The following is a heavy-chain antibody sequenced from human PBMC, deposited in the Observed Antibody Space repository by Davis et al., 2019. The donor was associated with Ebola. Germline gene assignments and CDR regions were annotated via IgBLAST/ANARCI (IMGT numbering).Heavy chain of an antibody. Sequence: GESLKISCAASGFTFSSYSMNWVRQAPGKGLEWVSVIYSGGSTYYADSVKGRFTISRHNSKNTLYLQMNSLRAEDTAVYYCARSGFSSGWYYFDYWGQGTLVTVSS. CDR3: ARSGFSSGWYYFDY. V-gene: IGHV3-53*04. CDR1: GFTFSSYS. J-gene: IGHJ4*02. D-gene: IGHD6-19*01. CDR2: IYSGGST.